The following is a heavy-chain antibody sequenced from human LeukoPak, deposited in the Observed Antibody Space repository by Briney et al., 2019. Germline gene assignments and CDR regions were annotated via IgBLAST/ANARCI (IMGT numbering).Heavy chain of an antibody. Sequence: SETLSLTCTVSGDSISDGDFYWSWTRQPPGKGLEWIGHIYFSGSTHYNPSLQSRVTLSVDTSKNQFSLKLRSVMAADTAIYYCARDREQLVLPYSHGMDVWGQGATVTVSS. V-gene: IGHV4-30-4*01. CDR1: GDSISDGDFY. CDR2: IYFSGST. J-gene: IGHJ6*02. D-gene: IGHD6-6*01. CDR3: ARDREQLVLPYSHGMDV.